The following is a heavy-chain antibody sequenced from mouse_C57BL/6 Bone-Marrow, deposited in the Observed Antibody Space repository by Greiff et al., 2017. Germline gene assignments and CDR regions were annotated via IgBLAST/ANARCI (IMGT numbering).Heavy chain of an antibody. CDR1: GYTFTSYW. CDR2: IDPSDSYA. D-gene: IGHD2-5*01. V-gene: IGHV1-50*01. CDR3: ARSNYDY. J-gene: IGHJ2*01. Sequence: VQLQQPGAELVKPGASVKLSCKASGYTFTSYWMQWVKQRPGQGLEWIGEIDPSDSYANYNQKFKGKATLTVDTSSSTAYMQLSRLTSEDSAVYYCARSNYDYWGQGTTLTVSS.